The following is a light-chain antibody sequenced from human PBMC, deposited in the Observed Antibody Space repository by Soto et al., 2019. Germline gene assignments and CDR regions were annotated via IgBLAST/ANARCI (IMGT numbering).Light chain of an antibody. CDR3: SSFAGNNNLV. CDR2: EVT. J-gene: IGLJ3*02. V-gene: IGLV2-8*01. CDR1: SSDVGAHNY. Sequence: QSALTQPASVSGSPGQSITISCTGTSSDVGAHNYVSWYQQHPGEAPKLMIYEVTKRPSGVPDRFSGSKSGNTASLTVSGLQAADEADYFCSSFAGNNNLVFGGGTKLTVL.